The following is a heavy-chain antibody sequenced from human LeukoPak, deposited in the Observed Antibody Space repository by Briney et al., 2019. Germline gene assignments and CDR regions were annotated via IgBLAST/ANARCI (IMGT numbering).Heavy chain of an antibody. V-gene: IGHV3-21*01. CDR1: GFTFSSYS. CDR3: ASEDYDSSGVLDY. J-gene: IGHJ4*02. Sequence: GGSLRLSCAASGFTFSSYSMNWVRQAPGEGLEWVSSISSSSSYIYYAASVKGRFTISRDNAKNSLYLQMNSLRAEDTAVYYCASEDYDSSGVLDYWGQGTLVTVSS. D-gene: IGHD3-22*01. CDR2: ISSSSSYI.